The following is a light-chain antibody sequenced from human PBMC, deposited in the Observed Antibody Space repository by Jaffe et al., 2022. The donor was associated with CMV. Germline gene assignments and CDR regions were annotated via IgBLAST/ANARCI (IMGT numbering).Light chain of an antibody. CDR3: LQHNTYPHT. J-gene: IGKJ4*01. CDR2: ATF. V-gene: IGKV1-17*01. CDR1: QDIRID. Sequence: DIQMTQSPSSLSASIGDRVTITCRASQDIRIDLGWYQQKPGQAPKRLIYATFTLQNGVPSRFSGSGSGTEFTLTISSLQPEDFATYYCLQHNTYPHTFGGGTKVEIK.